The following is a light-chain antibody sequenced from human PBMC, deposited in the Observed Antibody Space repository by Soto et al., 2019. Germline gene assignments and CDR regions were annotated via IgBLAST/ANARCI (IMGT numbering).Light chain of an antibody. J-gene: IGKJ3*01. CDR1: PSVSSY. V-gene: IGKV3-11*01. CDR2: DAS. CDR3: QQRSNWPPT. Sequence: EMVLTQSPAPLSLSPGERATLSCRASPSVSSYLAWYQQKPGQAPRLLIYDASNRATGIPARFSGSGSGTDFTLTISSLEPEDFAVYYCQQRSNWPPTLGPGTKVDIK.